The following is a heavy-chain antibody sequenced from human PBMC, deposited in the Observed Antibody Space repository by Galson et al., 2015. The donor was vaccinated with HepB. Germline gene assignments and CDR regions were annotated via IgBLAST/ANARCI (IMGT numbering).Heavy chain of an antibody. CDR2: IYYTGTT. J-gene: IGHJ5*02. CDR3: ARLSNRALGWVDP. V-gene: IGHV4-39*07. Sequence: SETLSLTCTVSGGSISNNMYYWDWIRQPPGKGLEWIGSIYYTGTTYYNPSLKSPVTISVDTSKNQFSLKLSSVTAADTAGYYWARLSNRALGWVDPWGQGTLVTVSS. CDR1: GGSISNNMYY. D-gene: IGHD3-16*01.